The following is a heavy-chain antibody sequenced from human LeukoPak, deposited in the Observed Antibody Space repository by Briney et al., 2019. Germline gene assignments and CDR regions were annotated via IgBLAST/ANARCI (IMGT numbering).Heavy chain of an antibody. CDR1: GFTFSSYG. Sequence: PGGSLRLSCAASGFTFSSYGMHWVRQAPGKGLEWVAFIRYDGSNKYYADSVKGRFTISRDNSKNTLYLQMNSLRAEDTAVYYCAKDRCSSTSCYGDYWGQGTLVTVSS. V-gene: IGHV3-30*02. CDR2: IRYDGSNK. D-gene: IGHD2-2*01. J-gene: IGHJ4*02. CDR3: AKDRCSSTSCYGDY.